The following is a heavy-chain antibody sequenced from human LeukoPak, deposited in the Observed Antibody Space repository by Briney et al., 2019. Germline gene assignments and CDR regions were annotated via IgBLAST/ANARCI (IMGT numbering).Heavy chain of an antibody. Sequence: GGSLRLSCAASGFTFSSYGMHWVRQAPGKGLEWVAVISYDGSNKCYADSVKGRFTISRDNSKNTLYLQMNSLRAEDTAVYYCAKDSLNYYDSMSDYYYGMDVWGQGTTVTVSS. CDR1: GFTFSSYG. CDR2: ISYDGSNK. D-gene: IGHD3-22*01. V-gene: IGHV3-30*18. J-gene: IGHJ6*02. CDR3: AKDSLNYYDSMSDYYYGMDV.